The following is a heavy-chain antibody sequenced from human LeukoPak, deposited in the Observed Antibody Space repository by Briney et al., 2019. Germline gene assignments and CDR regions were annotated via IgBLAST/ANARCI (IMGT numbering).Heavy chain of an antibody. D-gene: IGHD1-26*01. J-gene: IGHJ4*02. CDR3: ASIGLISDY. CDR2: IYYSGST. CDR1: GGSISSYY. Sequence: SETLSLTCTVSGGSISSYYWSWIRQPPGKGLEWIGYIYYSGSTNYNPSLKSRVTISVDTSKNQFSLKLSSVTAADTAVYYCASIGLISDYWGQGTLVTVPS. V-gene: IGHV4-59*01.